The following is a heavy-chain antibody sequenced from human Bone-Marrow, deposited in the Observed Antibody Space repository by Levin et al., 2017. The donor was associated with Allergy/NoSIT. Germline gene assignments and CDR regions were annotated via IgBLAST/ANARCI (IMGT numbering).Heavy chain of an antibody. J-gene: IGHJ4*02. Sequence: QSGGSLRLSCAASGFTFSSYAMSWVRQAPGKGLEWVSAIDGSGVSTYYADSVKGRFTISRDNSKNTLYLQMNSLRIEDTAVYYCAMRGASPDWGPGTLVTVSS. D-gene: IGHD3-10*01. CDR1: GFTFSSYA. CDR2: IDGSGVST. V-gene: IGHV3-23*01. CDR3: AMRGASPD.